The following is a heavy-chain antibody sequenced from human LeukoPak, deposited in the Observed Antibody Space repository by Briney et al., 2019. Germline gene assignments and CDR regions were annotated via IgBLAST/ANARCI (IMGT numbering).Heavy chain of an antibody. CDR1: GGSISSSNW. Sequence: SGTLSLTCAVSGGSISSSNWWSWVRQPPGKGLEWIGEIYHSGSTNYNPSLKSRVTISVDKSKNQFSLKLSSVTAADTAIYYCATYFYGDYASYYFDFWGQGTLVTVSS. V-gene: IGHV4-4*02. D-gene: IGHD4-17*01. CDR2: IYHSGST. CDR3: ATYFYGDYASYYFDF. J-gene: IGHJ4*02.